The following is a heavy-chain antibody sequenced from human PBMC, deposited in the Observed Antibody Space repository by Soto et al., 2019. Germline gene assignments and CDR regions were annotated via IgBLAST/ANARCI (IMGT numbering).Heavy chain of an antibody. V-gene: IGHV4-39*01. Sequence: PSEILSLTCTVSGGSISRSSYYWGWVRQPPGKGLEWIGSIYYSGSTFYNPSLKSRVTISVDTSKNQFSLRLTSVTAAYTAVYYCARLPVAADWGQGTLVTVSS. CDR1: GGSISRSSYY. CDR3: ARLPVAAD. CDR2: IYYSGST. J-gene: IGHJ4*02. D-gene: IGHD6-19*01.